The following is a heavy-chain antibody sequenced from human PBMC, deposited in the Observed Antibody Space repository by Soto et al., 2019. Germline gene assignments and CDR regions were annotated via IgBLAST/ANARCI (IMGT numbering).Heavy chain of an antibody. Sequence: QVQLVQSGAEVRKPGSSVKVSCKASGDTFSFYSINWVRQAPGLGLEWMGRINPILSMSNYAQRFQGRVTXTXDXXTRTAYMEVSGLRSEDTAIYYCAGSYGSGYRAFDYWGQGALVTVSS. CDR2: INPILSMS. V-gene: IGHV1-69*02. J-gene: IGHJ4*02. D-gene: IGHD3-10*01. CDR3: AGSYGSGYRAFDY. CDR1: GDTFSFYS.